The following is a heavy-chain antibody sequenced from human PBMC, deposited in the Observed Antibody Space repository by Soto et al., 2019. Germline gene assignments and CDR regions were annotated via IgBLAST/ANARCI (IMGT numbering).Heavy chain of an antibody. J-gene: IGHJ5*02. CDR1: GGSISSGGYS. D-gene: IGHD2-2*01. V-gene: IGHV4-30-2*01. CDR2: IYHSGST. CDR3: ARVPDR. Sequence: LSLTCAVSGGSISSGGYSWSWIRQPPGKGLEWIGYIYHSGSTYYNPSLRSRVTISVDRSKNQFSLKLSSVTAADTAVYYCARVPDRWGQGTLVTVSS.